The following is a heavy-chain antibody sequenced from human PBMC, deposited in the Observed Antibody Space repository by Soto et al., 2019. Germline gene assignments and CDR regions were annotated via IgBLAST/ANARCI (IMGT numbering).Heavy chain of an antibody. Sequence: QVQLVQSGAEVKKPGASVIISCKASDYTFTNYDFNWVRQAPGQGLEWMGWISTGNGNTKYAQTFQGRVTITTDTATRTAYMELRSLTSADTAVYYCARWATVTNDFWGQGNRVTVSS. CDR3: ARWATVTNDF. CDR2: ISTGNGNT. D-gene: IGHD4-17*01. V-gene: IGHV1-18*01. J-gene: IGHJ4*02. CDR1: DYTFTNYD.